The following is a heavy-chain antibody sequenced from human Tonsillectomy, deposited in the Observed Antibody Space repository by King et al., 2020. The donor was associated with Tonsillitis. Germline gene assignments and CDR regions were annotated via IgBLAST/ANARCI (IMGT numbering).Heavy chain of an antibody. CDR2: IIPIFGTA. Sequence: VQLVESGAEVKKPGSSVKVSCKASGGTLSNYAITWVRQAPGQGLDWMGGIIPIFGTADYAQKFLGRVTITADKSTCTAYMELSSLRSDDTAGYYCARGKCSNGSCYDWFDPWGQGTLVTVSS. CDR1: GGTLSNYA. J-gene: IGHJ5*02. V-gene: IGHV1-69*06. CDR3: ARGKCSNGSCYDWFDP. D-gene: IGHD2-15*01.